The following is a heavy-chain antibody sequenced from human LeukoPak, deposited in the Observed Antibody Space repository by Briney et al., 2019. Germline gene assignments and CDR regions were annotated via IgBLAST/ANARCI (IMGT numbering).Heavy chain of an antibody. J-gene: IGHJ4*02. V-gene: IGHV4-38-2*01. Sequence: SETLSLTCAVSGYSISSGYYWGWIRQPPGKGLEWIGSIYHSGTTYYNSSLKSRVTISVDTSKNQFSLNLNSVTVADTAVYYCVRGVATVVSRFDYWGQGTLVTVSS. CDR1: GYSISSGYY. CDR2: IYHSGTT. CDR3: VRGVATVVSRFDY. D-gene: IGHD5-12*01.